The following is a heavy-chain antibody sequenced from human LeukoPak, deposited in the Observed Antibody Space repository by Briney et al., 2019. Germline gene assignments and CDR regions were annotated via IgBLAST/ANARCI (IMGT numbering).Heavy chain of an antibody. CDR1: GFTFSSYL. Sequence: GGSLRLSCAASGFTFSSYLMSWVRQAPGKGLEWVANIKQDGSEKYYVDSVKGRFTISRDNAKTSLYLQMNSLRAEDTAVYYCARALYYYDSSGYYFSRSQAYYFDYWGQGTLVTVSS. V-gene: IGHV3-7*01. CDR3: ARALYYYDSSGYYFSRSQAYYFDY. CDR2: IKQDGSEK. D-gene: IGHD3-22*01. J-gene: IGHJ4*02.